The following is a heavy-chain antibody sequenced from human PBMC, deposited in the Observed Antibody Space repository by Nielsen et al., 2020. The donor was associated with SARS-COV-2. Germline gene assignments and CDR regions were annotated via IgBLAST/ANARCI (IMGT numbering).Heavy chain of an antibody. CDR2: VNHRGGT. D-gene: IGHD3/OR15-3a*01. CDR1: GGSFGGYY. J-gene: IGHJ5*02. V-gene: IGHV4-34*01. Sequence: SETLSLTCAVYGGSFGGYYWSWIRQPPGKGLEWTGEVNHRGGTNYSPSLKSRVTISMDASKNQFSLKMNSVTAADTAVYYCARESGLDTTDTWGQGVLVTVSS. CDR3: ARESGLDTTDT.